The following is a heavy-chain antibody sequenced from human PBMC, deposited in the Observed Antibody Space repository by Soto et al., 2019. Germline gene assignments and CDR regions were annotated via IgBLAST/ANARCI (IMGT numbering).Heavy chain of an antibody. D-gene: IGHD3-10*01. CDR2: IKQDGSGK. V-gene: IGHV3-7*01. CDR1: GFSFSTYW. Sequence: GGSLRLSCAASGFSFSTYWMTWVRQAPGKGLEWVANIKQDGSGKYYVGSVKGRFTISRDNANNSLYLQMNSLRVEDTAVYYCARSYPSANWGQGTLVTVSS. CDR3: ARSYPSAN. J-gene: IGHJ4*02.